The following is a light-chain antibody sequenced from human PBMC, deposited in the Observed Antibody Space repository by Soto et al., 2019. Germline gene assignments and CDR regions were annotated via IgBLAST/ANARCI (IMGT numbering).Light chain of an antibody. V-gene: IGKV1-39*01. CDR2: TAS. Sequence: DIQMTQSPSSLSASVGDRVTITCRASQSIRVYLNWYQQKPGKAPKLLIYTASKLQSGVPSRFSGSGSGADFTLTISSLQPEDFATYYCQQANSFPFTFGPGTKVDIK. CDR1: QSIRVY. CDR3: QQANSFPFT. J-gene: IGKJ3*01.